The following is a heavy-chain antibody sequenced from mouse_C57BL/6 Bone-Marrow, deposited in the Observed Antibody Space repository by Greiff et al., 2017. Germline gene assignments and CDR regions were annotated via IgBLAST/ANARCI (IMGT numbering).Heavy chain of an antibody. J-gene: IGHJ2*01. V-gene: IGHV1-81*01. D-gene: IGHD1-1*01. CDR2: IYPRSGNT. CDR3: ASFYYYGSSYDY. Sequence: QVQLQQSGAELARPGASVKLSCKASGYTFTSYGISWVKQRTGQGLEWIGEIYPRSGNTYYNEKFKGKATLTADKSSSTEYMELRSLTSEDSAVYFCASFYYYGSSYDYWGQGTTLTVSS. CDR1: GYTFTSYG.